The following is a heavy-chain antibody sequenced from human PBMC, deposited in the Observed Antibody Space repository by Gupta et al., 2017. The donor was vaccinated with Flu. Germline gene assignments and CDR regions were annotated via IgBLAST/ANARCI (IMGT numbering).Heavy chain of an antibody. J-gene: IGHJ3*02. CDR2: IIPILGIA. CDR3: ARCNLPVDSNPFDI. CDR1: GGTFSSYT. Sequence: QVQLVQSGAEVKKPGSSVKVSCKASGGTFSSYTISWVRQAPGQGLEWMGRIIPILGIANYAQKFQGRVTITADKSTSTAYMELSSLRSEDTAVYYCARCNLPVDSNPFDIWGQGTMVTVSS. D-gene: IGHD3-22*01. V-gene: IGHV1-69*02.